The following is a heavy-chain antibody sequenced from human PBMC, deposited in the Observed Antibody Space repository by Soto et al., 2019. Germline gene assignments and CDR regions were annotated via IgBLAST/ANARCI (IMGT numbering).Heavy chain of an antibody. D-gene: IGHD2-15*01. CDR1: GFTFSDYS. V-gene: IGHV3-30-3*01. J-gene: IGHJ6*02. CDR2: ISYDGSNE. Sequence: QVQLVESGGGVVQPGRSLRLSCAASGFTFSDYSMHWVRQAPGKGLEWVAVISYDGSNEYYADSVKGRFTISRDNSKNTAYPXMTSLRAAETAVYYCARDRVVADPTVSYYYYGMDVWGQGTTVTVSS. CDR3: ARDRVVADPTVSYYYYGMDV.